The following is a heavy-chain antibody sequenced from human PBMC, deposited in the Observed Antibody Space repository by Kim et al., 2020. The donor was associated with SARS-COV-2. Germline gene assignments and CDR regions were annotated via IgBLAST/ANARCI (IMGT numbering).Heavy chain of an antibody. V-gene: IGHV4-31*03. CDR3: ARDSTGYYYGSGSYYKRYYFDY. D-gene: IGHD3-10*01. CDR2: IYYSGST. Sequence: SETLSLTCTVSGGSISSGGYYWSWIRQHPGKGLEWIGYIYYSGSTYYNPSLKSRVTISVDTSKNQFSLKLSSVTAADTAVYYCARDSTGYYYGSGSYYKRYYFDYWGQGTLVTVSS. CDR1: GGSISSGGYY. J-gene: IGHJ4*02.